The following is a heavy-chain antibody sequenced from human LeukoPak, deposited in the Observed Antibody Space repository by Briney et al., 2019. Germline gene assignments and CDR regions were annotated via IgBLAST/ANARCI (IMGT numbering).Heavy chain of an antibody. CDR1: GFTFSSYA. CDR3: AKDQVWIVVGSFDY. Sequence: PGGSLRLSCVASGFTFSSYAMSWVRQAPGKGLEWVSGISITGGSTYYTDSVKGRFTISRDNSKNTLYLQMNSLRVEDTAVYYCAKDQVWIVVGSFDYWGQGTLVTVSS. D-gene: IGHD3-22*01. CDR2: ISITGGST. J-gene: IGHJ4*02. V-gene: IGHV3-23*01.